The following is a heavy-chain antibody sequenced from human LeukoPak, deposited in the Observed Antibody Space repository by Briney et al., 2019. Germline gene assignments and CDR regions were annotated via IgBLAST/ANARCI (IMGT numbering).Heavy chain of an antibody. CDR2: ISAYNGNT. CDR1: GYTFTSYG. Sequence: ASVKVSCKASGYTFTSYGISWVRQAPGQGLEWMGWISAYNGNTNYAQKLQGRVTMPTDTSTSTAYMELRSLRSDDTAVYYCARFERWTGTVYLDYWGQGTLVTVSS. CDR3: ARFERWTGTVYLDY. V-gene: IGHV1-18*01. D-gene: IGHD3/OR15-3a*01. J-gene: IGHJ4*02.